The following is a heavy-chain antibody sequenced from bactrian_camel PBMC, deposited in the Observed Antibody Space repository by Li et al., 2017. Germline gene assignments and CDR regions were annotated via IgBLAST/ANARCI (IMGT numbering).Heavy chain of an antibody. V-gene: IGHV3S1*01. Sequence: VQLVESGGGSVQAGGSLRLSCKPSGSTYRGNCMGWFRQTPGKEREGVASVNTVDGIAHYADPVTGRFSISRDAATSTVYLQMNSLKPEDTAVYYCPGDIFNVARTRVWGQGTQVTVS. J-gene: IGHJ4*01. CDR2: VNTVDGIA. CDR3: PGDIFNVARTRV. D-gene: IGHD2*01. CDR1: GSTYRGNC.